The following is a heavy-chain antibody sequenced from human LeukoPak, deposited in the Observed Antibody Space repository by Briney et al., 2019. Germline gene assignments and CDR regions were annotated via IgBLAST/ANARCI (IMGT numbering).Heavy chain of an antibody. CDR3: ARRSSNPVGAIDY. V-gene: IGHV4-39*01. D-gene: IGHD1-26*01. CDR1: GDSIRNSNYY. J-gene: IGHJ4*02. CDR2: FTYGGGT. Sequence: PSETLSLTCIVFGDSIRNSNYYWGWIRQPPGKGLEWIGSFTYGGGTYYNPSLKSRVTISVDTSKNQFSLKVTSVTAADTAVYYCARRSSNPVGAIDYWGQGTLVIVSS.